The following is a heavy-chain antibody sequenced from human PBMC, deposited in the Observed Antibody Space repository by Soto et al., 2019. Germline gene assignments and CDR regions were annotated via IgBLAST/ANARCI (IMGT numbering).Heavy chain of an antibody. CDR2: IYYSGST. D-gene: IGHD3-22*01. CDR3: ASRITMIVVVTETVGAFDI. Sequence: QLQLQQSGPGLVKPSETLSLTCTVSGGSISSSSYYWGWIRQPPGKGPEWIGSIYYSGSTYYNPSLKSRVTISVDTSKNQFSLKLSSVTAADTAVYYCASRITMIVVVTETVGAFDIWGQGTMVTVSS. CDR1: GGSISSSSYY. V-gene: IGHV4-39*01. J-gene: IGHJ3*02.